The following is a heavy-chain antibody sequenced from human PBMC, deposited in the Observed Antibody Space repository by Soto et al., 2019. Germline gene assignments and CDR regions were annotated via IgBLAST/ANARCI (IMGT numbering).Heavy chain of an antibody. V-gene: IGHV4-59*01. D-gene: IGHD6-13*01. CDR2: IFYIGST. Sequence: PSETLSLTCTVSDGSIGIYYWTWIRQSPEKGLEWIGYIFYIGSTNYNPALKSRVTISEDRSKNQVFLTLRSVTAADTAVYYCARGPYSSSWLRPLYYYYGMDVWGQGTTVTVSS. CDR3: ARGPYSSSWLRPLYYYYGMDV. CDR1: DGSIGIYY. J-gene: IGHJ6*02.